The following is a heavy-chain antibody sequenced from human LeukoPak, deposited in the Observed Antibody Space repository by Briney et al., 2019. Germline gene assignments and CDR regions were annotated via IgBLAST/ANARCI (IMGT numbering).Heavy chain of an antibody. CDR1: GFTFRTPA. Sequence: GGPLSLSWAAPGFTFRTPAMSWVRKVQGKGREWVAAISGSGDGTNHADSVKGRFTISRDNSKNTVFLQMNNLRAEDTALYYCAKDASFYSGSYYSDYWGQGTLVTVSS. V-gene: IGHV3-23*01. J-gene: IGHJ4*02. CDR3: AKDASFYSGSYYSDY. CDR2: ISGSGDGT. D-gene: IGHD1-26*01.